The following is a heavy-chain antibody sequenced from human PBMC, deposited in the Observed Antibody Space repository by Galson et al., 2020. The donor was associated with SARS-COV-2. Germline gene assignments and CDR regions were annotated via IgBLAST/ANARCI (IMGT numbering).Heavy chain of an antibody. CDR1: GFTFSSYW. CDR3: ARDLSSGAVAGTPYYYYYGMDV. CDR2: IKQDGSEK. V-gene: IGHV3-7*01. Sequence: GGSLRLSCAASGFTFSSYWMSWVRQAPGKGLEWVANIKQDGSEKYYVDSVKGRFTISRDNAKNSLYLQMNSLRAEDTAVYYCARDLSSGAVAGTPYYYYYGMDVWGQGTTVTVSS. D-gene: IGHD6-19*01. J-gene: IGHJ6*02.